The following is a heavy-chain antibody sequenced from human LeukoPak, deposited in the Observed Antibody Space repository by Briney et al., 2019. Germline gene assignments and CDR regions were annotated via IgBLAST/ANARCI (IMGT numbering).Heavy chain of an antibody. CDR1: GFTFSSNG. J-gene: IGHJ4*02. CDR3: XXXXXATNYRLDY. V-gene: IGHV3-33*01. D-gene: IGHD4/OR15-4a*01. CDR2: IWYDGSKK. Sequence: PGGSLRLSCAASGFTFSSNGMHWVRQAPGKGLEWVAVIWYDGSKKYYVDSVKGRFTISRDDSKNTLYLQMNSLRAEDTALYYCXXXXXATNYRLDYWGQGTLVTVSS.